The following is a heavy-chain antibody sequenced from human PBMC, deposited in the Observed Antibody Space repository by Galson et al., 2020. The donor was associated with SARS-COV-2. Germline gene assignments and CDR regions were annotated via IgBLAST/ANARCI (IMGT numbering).Heavy chain of an antibody. J-gene: IGHJ4*02. V-gene: IGHV3-53*01. CDR3: AREKRDIN. CDR1: GFTVSSNY. CDR2: IYSGGST. D-gene: IGHD5-12*01. Sequence: GESLKISCAASGFTVSSNYMSWVRQAPGKGLEWVSVIYSGGSTYYADSVKGRFTISRDNSKNTLYLQMNSLRAEDTAVYYCAREKRDINWGQGTLVTVSS.